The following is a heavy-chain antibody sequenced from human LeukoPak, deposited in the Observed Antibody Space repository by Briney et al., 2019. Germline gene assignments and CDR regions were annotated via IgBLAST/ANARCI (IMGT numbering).Heavy chain of an antibody. CDR2: IKQDGSEK. CDR1: GFTFTGYW. V-gene: IGHV3-7*01. J-gene: IGHJ4*02. CDR3: ARGHTYSSSSWYYFDY. Sequence: SLRLSCAPSGFTFTGYWMSGGRQAPGKGVEWGANIKQDGSEKYSVHSVKGRYTISRDNDKNSLYLQLNSLRAEDTAVYYCARGHTYSSSSWYYFDYWGQGTLVPVSS. D-gene: IGHD6-6*01.